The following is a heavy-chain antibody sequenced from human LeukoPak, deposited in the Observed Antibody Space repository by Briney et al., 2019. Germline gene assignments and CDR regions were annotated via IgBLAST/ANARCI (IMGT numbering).Heavy chain of an antibody. CDR3: ARGDYGDYLWYFDY. D-gene: IGHD4-17*01. CDR1: GFTFSSYE. V-gene: IGHV3-48*03. J-gene: IGHJ4*02. CDR2: ISSSGTTI. Sequence: GGSLRLSCAASGFTFSSYEMNWVRQAPGKGLEWTSYISSSGTTIFYADSVKGRFTISRDNAKNSLYLQMNSLRAEDTAVYYCARGDYGDYLWYFDYWGQGTLVTVSS.